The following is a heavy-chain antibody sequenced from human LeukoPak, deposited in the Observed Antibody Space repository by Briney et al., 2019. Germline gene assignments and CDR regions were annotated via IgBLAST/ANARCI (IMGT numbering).Heavy chain of an antibody. CDR3: ARVRKSGSKYYFDY. J-gene: IGHJ4*02. V-gene: IGHV4-31*03. D-gene: IGHD3-10*01. CDR1: GGSISSGGYY. Sequence: SETLSLTCTVSGGSISSGGYYWSWIRQHPGKGLEWIGYIYYSGSTYYNPSLKSRVTISVDTSKNQFSLKLSSVTAADTAVYYCARVRKSGSKYYFDYWGQGTLVTVSS. CDR2: IYYSGST.